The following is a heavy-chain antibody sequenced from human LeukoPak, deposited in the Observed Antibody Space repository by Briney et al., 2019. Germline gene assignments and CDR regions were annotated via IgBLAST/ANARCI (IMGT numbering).Heavy chain of an antibody. CDR1: GGSISSSSYY. CDR2: IYYSGST. CDR3: ASDSGSYYGAFDI. Sequence: PSETLSLTCTVSGGSISSSSYYWGWIRQPPGKGLEWIGSIYYSGSTYYNPSLKSRVTISVDTSKNQFSLKLSSVTAADAAVYYCASDSGSYYGAFDIWGQGTMVTVSS. V-gene: IGHV4-39*07. D-gene: IGHD1-26*01. J-gene: IGHJ3*02.